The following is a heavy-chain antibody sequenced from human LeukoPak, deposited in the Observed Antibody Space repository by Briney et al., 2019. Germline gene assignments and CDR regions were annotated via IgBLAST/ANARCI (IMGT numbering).Heavy chain of an antibody. Sequence: ASVKVSCKASGYTFTSYDINWVRQATGQGLEWMGWMNPNSGNTGYAQKFQGRATMTRNTSISTAYMELSSLRSEDTAVYYCARASRGAAAGTVKYYFDYWGQGTLVTVSS. CDR3: ARASRGAAAGTVKYYFDY. V-gene: IGHV1-8*01. CDR1: GYTFTSYD. D-gene: IGHD6-13*01. J-gene: IGHJ4*02. CDR2: MNPNSGNT.